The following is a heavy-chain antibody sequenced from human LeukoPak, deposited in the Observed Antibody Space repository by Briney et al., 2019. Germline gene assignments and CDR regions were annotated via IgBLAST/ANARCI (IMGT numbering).Heavy chain of an antibody. CDR2: INHSGST. V-gene: IGHV4-34*01. CDR3: ARGYGTSDY. D-gene: IGHD4-17*01. CDR1: GGSFSGYY. Sequence: PSETLSLTCAVYGGSFSGYYWSWIRQPPGKGLEWIGEINHSGSTNYNPSLKSRVTISVDTSKNQFSPKLSSVTAADTAVYYCARGYGTSDYWGQGTLVTVSS. J-gene: IGHJ4*02.